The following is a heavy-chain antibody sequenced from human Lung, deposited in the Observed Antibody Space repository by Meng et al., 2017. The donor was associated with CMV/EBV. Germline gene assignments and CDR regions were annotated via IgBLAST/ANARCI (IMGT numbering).Heavy chain of an antibody. J-gene: IGHJ3*01. D-gene: IGHD3-16*01. V-gene: IGHV1-2*02. CDR2: INPDSGGT. CDR1: GYTFSGHY. CDR3: SRGAPFFRDAFDL. Sequence: ASAKVSXKASGYTFSGHYIHWVRQDPGQGLEWMGWINPDSGGTRYSQKFQYRVTMTRDTSINTAYMELSRLRSDDTSVYYCSRGAPFFRDAFDLWRQGTMVTVSS.